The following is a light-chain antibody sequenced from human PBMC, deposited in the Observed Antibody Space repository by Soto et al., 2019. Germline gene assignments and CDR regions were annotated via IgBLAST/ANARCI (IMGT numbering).Light chain of an antibody. J-gene: IGKJ1*01. CDR2: AAS. CDR1: QGISNY. CDR3: QQYNNWPMWT. V-gene: IGKV1-27*01. Sequence: DIQMPKSPSSLSASVGDRVTITCRVSQGISNYLAWYQQKPGKVPKLLIYAASTLQSGVPSRFSGSGSGTDFTLTISRLEPEDFAVYYCQQYNNWPMWTFGQGTKVDI.